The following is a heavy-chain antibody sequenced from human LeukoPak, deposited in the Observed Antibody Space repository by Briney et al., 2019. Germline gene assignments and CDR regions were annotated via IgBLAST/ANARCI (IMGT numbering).Heavy chain of an antibody. Sequence: GGSLRRSCAASGFTCNTYWMAWLRHAPGKGLEWVANINYRAGENFHADSVEGRFVISRDNANNVMYLQMNALGVDDTAVYFCARDWAHSRSSCGADCPLPGYWGQGTLVTVSP. CDR2: INYRAGEN. D-gene: IGHD2-21*02. V-gene: IGHV3-7*01. CDR1: GFTCNTYW. CDR3: ARDWAHSRSSCGADCPLPGY. J-gene: IGHJ4*02.